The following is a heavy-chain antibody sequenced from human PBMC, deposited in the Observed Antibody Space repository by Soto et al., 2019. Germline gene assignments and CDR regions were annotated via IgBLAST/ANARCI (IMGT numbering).Heavy chain of an antibody. V-gene: IGHV4-34*01. CDR3: ARLSIAARGVDYFDY. J-gene: IGHJ4*02. CDR2: INHSGST. Sequence: SETLSLTCAVYGGSFSGYYWSWIRQPPGKGLEWIGEINHSGSTNYNPSLKSRVTISVDTSKNQFSLKLSSVTAADTAVYYCARLSIAARGVDYFDYWGQGTLVTVSS. D-gene: IGHD6-6*01. CDR1: GGSFSGYY.